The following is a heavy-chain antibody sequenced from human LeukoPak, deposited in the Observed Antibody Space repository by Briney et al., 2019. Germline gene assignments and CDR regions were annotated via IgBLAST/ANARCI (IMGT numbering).Heavy chain of an antibody. D-gene: IGHD5-24*01. Sequence: PSQTLSLTCTVSGGSISSGDSYWRWLRQPPGTGLEWIGYIYYSGSTYYNPSLKSRVTISLDMSKNQFSLKLSSVTAADTAVYFCARDRGGYHVDYWGQGTLVTVSS. V-gene: IGHV4-30-4*08. J-gene: IGHJ4*02. CDR3: ARDRGGYHVDY. CDR1: GGSISSGDSY. CDR2: IYYSGST.